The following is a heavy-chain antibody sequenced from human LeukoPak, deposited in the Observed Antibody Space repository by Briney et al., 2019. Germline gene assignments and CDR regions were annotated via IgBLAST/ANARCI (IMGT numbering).Heavy chain of an antibody. J-gene: IGHJ4*02. Sequence: PSQTLSLTCAVSGGSISSGGYSWSWIRQPPGKGLEWIGYIYHSGSTYYNPSLKSRVTISVDRSKNQFSLKLSSVTAADTAAYYCARGERSPYYFDYWGQGTLVTVSS. V-gene: IGHV4-30-2*01. D-gene: IGHD5-24*01. CDR3: ARGERSPYYFDY. CDR2: IYHSGST. CDR1: GGSISSGGYS.